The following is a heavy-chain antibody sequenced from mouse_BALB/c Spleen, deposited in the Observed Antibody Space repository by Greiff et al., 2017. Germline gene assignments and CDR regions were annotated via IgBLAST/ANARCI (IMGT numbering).Heavy chain of an antibody. CDR2: ISDGGSYT. D-gene: IGHD1-2*01. CDR1: GFTFSDYY. Sequence: EVHLVESGGGLVKPGGSLKLSCAASGFTFSDYYMYWVRQTPEKRLEWVATISDGGSYTYYPDSVKGRFTISRDNAKNNLYLQMSSLKSEDTAMYYCARDTTATYWFAYWGQGTLVTVSA. V-gene: IGHV5-4*02. J-gene: IGHJ3*01. CDR3: ARDTTATYWFAY.